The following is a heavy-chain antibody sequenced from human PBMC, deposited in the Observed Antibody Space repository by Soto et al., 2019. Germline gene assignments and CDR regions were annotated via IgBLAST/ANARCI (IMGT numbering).Heavy chain of an antibody. V-gene: IGHV3-48*02. Sequence: GGSLRLSCAASGFTFSGYSVNWVRQAPGKGLEWISYISSGSKTIYYADSVKGRFIVSRDNAKNSQYLQMSSLRDEDTAVYYCVREDILGVRSFDYWGQGTLVTVSS. CDR1: GFTFSGYS. J-gene: IGHJ4*02. D-gene: IGHD3-9*01. CDR2: ISSGSKTI. CDR3: VREDILGVRSFDY.